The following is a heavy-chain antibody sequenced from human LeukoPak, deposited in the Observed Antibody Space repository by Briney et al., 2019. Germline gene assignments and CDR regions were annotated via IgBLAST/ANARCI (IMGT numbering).Heavy chain of an antibody. V-gene: IGHV3-15*01. Sequence: GGSLRLSCAASGFTFSNAWMCWVRQAPGKGLEWVGRIKSKTDGGTTDYAAPVKGRFTISRDDSKNTLYLQMNSLKTEDTAVYYCTTDEVMSSSWTDYWGQGTLVTVSS. CDR2: IKSKTDGGTT. J-gene: IGHJ4*02. CDR3: TTDEVMSSSWTDY. D-gene: IGHD6-13*01. CDR1: GFTFSNAW.